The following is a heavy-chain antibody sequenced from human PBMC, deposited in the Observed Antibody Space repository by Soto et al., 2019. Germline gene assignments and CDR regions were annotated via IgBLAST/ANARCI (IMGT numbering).Heavy chain of an antibody. J-gene: IGHJ6*02. CDR3: ARKYSPSGLDV. D-gene: IGHD2-15*01. CDR2: TYYRSKWYH. CDR1: GDSVSSNSAA. Sequence: SQTLSLTCAISGDSVSSNSAAWYWIRQSPSRGLEWLGRTYYRSKWYHDYAESVKSRITITPDTSKNQFSLQLTSVTPEDTAVYFCARKYSPSGLDVWDQRTTVTVSS. V-gene: IGHV6-1*01.